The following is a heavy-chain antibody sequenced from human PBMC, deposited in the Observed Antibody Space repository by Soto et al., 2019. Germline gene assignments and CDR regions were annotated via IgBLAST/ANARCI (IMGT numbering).Heavy chain of an antibody. CDR1: GGSISSGGYY. Sequence: QVQLQESGPGLVKASQTLSLTCTVSGGSISSGGYYWSWIRQHPGKGLEWIGYIYNSGSTYYNPSLXSXXTISAATSKNQFSLKLSSVTAADTAVYYCARDPAPWGQGTLVTVSS. CDR3: ARDPAP. V-gene: IGHV4-31*03. CDR2: IYNSGST. J-gene: IGHJ5*02.